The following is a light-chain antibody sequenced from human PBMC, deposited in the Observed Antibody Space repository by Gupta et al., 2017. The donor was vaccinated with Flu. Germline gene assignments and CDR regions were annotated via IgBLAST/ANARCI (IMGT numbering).Light chain of an antibody. CDR1: SSDVGSYNL. V-gene: IGLV2-23*01. CDR2: EGS. CDR3: CSYAGSRGSV. Sequence: QSALTQPASVSGSPGQSITISCTGTSSDVGSYNLVSWYQQHPGKAPKLMIYEGSKRPSGVSNRFSGSKSDNTASLTISGLQAEDEADYYCCSYAGSRGSVFGGGTKLTVL. J-gene: IGLJ3*02.